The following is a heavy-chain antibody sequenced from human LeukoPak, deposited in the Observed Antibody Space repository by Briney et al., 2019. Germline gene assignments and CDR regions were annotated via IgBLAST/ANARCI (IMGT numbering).Heavy chain of an antibody. D-gene: IGHD3-16*01. CDR3: ARGQSDYVWGRIGYYFDY. Sequence: SETLSLTCAVYGGSFSGYYWSWIRRPPGKGLEWNGEINHSGSTNYNPSLKSRVTISVDTSKNQFSLKLSSVTAADTAVYYCARGQSDYVWGRIGYYFDYWGQGTLVTVSS. J-gene: IGHJ4*02. V-gene: IGHV4-34*01. CDR1: GGSFSGYY. CDR2: INHSGST.